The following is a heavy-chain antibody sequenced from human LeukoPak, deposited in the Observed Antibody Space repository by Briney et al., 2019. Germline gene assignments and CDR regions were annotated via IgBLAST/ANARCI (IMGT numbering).Heavy chain of an antibody. CDR3: ARQSRDYGDLRVDY. V-gene: IGHV4-39*01. Sequence: SETLSLTCTVSGGSISSSSYYWGWIRQPPGKGLEWIGSIYYSGSTYYNPSLKSRVTISVDTSKNQFSLKLSSVTAADTAVYYCARQSRDYGDLRVDYWGQGTLVTVSS. CDR1: GGSISSSSYY. CDR2: IYYSGST. J-gene: IGHJ4*02. D-gene: IGHD4-17*01.